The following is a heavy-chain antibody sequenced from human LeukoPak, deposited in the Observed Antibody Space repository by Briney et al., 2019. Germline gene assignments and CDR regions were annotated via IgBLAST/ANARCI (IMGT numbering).Heavy chain of an antibody. D-gene: IGHD3-10*01. J-gene: IGHJ4*02. Sequence: GGSLRLSCAASGFTFSSYAMSWVRQAPGKGLEWVSAISGSGGSTYCADSVKGRFTISRDNSKNTLYLQMNSLRAEDTAVYYCAKTDRFGELFGYWGQGTLVTVSS. CDR1: GFTFSSYA. CDR2: ISGSGGST. CDR3: AKTDRFGELFGY. V-gene: IGHV3-23*01.